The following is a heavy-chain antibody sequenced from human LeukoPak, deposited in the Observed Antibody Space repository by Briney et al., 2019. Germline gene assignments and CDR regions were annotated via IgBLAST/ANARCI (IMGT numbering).Heavy chain of an antibody. CDR3: ARVGDGLNDGFDI. Sequence: ASVRVSCKASGYTFTGYYMNWVRQAPGQGLEWMGRINPNTGGTNYAQNFQGSVTMTRDTSITTVYMELSRLRSDDTAVYYCARVGDGLNDGFDIWGQGTMVTVSS. CDR2: INPNTGGT. CDR1: GYTFTGYY. V-gene: IGHV1-2*06. D-gene: IGHD5-24*01. J-gene: IGHJ3*02.